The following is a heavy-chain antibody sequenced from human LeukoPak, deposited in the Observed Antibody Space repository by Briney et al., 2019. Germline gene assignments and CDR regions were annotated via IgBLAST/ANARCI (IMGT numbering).Heavy chain of an antibody. V-gene: IGHV7-4-1*02. Sequence: AASVKVSCKASGYTFTGYYMHWVRQAPGQGLEWMGWINTNTGNPTYAQGFTGRFVFSLDTSVSTAYLQISSLKAEDTAVYYCARDPGSETTHYFDYWGQGTLVTVSS. CDR1: GYTFTGYY. CDR3: ARDPGSETTHYFDY. J-gene: IGHJ4*02. CDR2: INTNTGNP. D-gene: IGHD4-17*01.